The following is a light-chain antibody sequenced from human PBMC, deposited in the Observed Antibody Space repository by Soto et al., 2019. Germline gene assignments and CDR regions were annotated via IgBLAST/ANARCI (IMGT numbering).Light chain of an antibody. J-gene: IGKJ1*01. CDR2: GAS. Sequence: EIVMTQSPATLSVSPGERATLSCRASQSVSSNLAWYQQKPGQAPRLLIYGASTRATGIPARFSGSVSGTEFTLTIRRLQSEDFAVYYCKKSNNWPRGTFGQGTKVEIK. V-gene: IGKV3-15*01. CDR3: KKSNNWPRGT. CDR1: QSVSSN.